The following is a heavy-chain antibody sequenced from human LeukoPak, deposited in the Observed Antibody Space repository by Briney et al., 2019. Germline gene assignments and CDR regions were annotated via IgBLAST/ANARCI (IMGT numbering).Heavy chain of an antibody. CDR1: GFIFSTYA. CDR2: ITGTGETT. Sequence: PGGSLRLSCAGTGTGFIFSTYAMSWVRQAPGKGLVWVSSITGTGETTYYADSVKGRFTISRDNSKNTLYLQMNSLRAEDTAVYYCAKFGRASRYSSQYLNWFDPWGQGTLVTVSS. J-gene: IGHJ5*02. V-gene: IGHV3-23*01. D-gene: IGHD6-13*01. CDR3: AKFGRASRYSSQYLNWFDP.